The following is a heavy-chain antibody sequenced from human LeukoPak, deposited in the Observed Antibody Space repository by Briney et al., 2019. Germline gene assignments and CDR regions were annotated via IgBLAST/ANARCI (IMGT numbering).Heavy chain of an antibody. CDR3: AKDIFFRAGHDAFDI. CDR2: ISSSSSTI. J-gene: IGHJ3*02. CDR1: GFTFSGYS. V-gene: IGHV3-48*04. D-gene: IGHD3-3*01. Sequence: GGSLRLSCAASGFTFSGYSMNWVRQAPGKGLEWVSYISSSSSTIYSTGSVKGRFTISRDNAKNSLYLQMNSLRAEDTALYYCAKDIFFRAGHDAFDIWGQGTMVTVSS.